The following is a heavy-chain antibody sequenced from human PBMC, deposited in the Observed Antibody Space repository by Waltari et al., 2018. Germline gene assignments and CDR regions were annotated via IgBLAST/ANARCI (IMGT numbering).Heavy chain of an antibody. D-gene: IGHD6-19*01. V-gene: IGHV4-34*01. CDR3: ARKQWLGMDV. CDR1: GGSFSGYY. CDR2: INQSGST. J-gene: IGHJ6*04. Sequence: QVQLQQWGAGLLKPSETLSLTCAVYGGSFSGYYWSWIRQPPGKGLEWIGEINQSGSTNYNPSLKSRVTISVDTSKNQFSLKLSSVTAADTAVYYCARKQWLGMDVWGKGTTVTVSS.